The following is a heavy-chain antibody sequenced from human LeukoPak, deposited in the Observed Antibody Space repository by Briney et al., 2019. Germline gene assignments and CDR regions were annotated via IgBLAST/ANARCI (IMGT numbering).Heavy chain of an antibody. CDR2: IYHSGST. CDR3: ASYGDYGIDY. CDR1: GGSISSGGYS. J-gene: IGHJ4*02. Sequence: SQTLSLTCAVSGGSISSGGYSWSWIRQPPGTGLEWIGYIYHSGSTYYNPSLKSRVTISVDRPKNQFSLKLSSVTAADTAVYYCASYGDYGIDYWGQGTLVTVSS. D-gene: IGHD4-17*01. V-gene: IGHV4-30-2*01.